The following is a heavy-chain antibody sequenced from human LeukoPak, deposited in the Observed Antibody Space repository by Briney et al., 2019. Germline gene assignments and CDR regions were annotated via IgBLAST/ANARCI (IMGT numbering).Heavy chain of an antibody. J-gene: IGHJ4*02. Sequence: GGSLRLSCAASGLTVSSFTMNWVRQAPGKGLEWVSSIDSVKGRFTISRDNANNSLYLQINSLRVEDTAVYYCASSFRVSLDHWGQGALVIVSS. CDR2: I. CDR1: GLTVSSFT. CDR3: ASSFRVSLDH. V-gene: IGHV3-21*01. D-gene: IGHD2/OR15-2a*01.